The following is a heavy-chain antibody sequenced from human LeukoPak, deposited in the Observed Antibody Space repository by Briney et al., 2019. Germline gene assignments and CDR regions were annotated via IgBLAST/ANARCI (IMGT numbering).Heavy chain of an antibody. CDR3: STDPRLLMY. V-gene: IGHV3-11*01. J-gene: IGHJ4*01. Sequence: GGSLRLSCVVSGFSFSDSYMTWIRQTPGKGLEWLAYISGSGSDIYYADSVKGRFTISRDNAKNSLYLQMNSLRPEDTALYYCSTDPRLLMYWGHGTVVTVSS. CDR2: ISGSGSDI. D-gene: IGHD2-8*01. CDR1: GFSFSDSY.